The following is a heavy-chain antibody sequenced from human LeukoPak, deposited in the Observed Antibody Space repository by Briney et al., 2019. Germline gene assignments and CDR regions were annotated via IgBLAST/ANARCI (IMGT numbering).Heavy chain of an antibody. J-gene: IGHJ4*02. D-gene: IGHD3-22*01. V-gene: IGHV3-9*03. Sequence: PGGSLRLSCAASGFTFSLYSMNWVRQAPGKGLEWVSGISWNSGSMGYADSVKGRFTISRDNAKNSLYLQMNSLRAEDMAFYYCAKGSYYYDSSLQPFDYWGQGTLVTVSS. CDR2: ISWNSGSM. CDR1: GFTFSLYS. CDR3: AKGSYYYDSSLQPFDY.